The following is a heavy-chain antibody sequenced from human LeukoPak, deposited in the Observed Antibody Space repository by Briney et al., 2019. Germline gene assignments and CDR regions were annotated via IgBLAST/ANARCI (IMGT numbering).Heavy chain of an antibody. CDR3: ARDYDFWSGYYSPTRGYFGY. J-gene: IGHJ4*02. D-gene: IGHD3-3*01. CDR2: IWYDGSNK. Sequence: GRSLRLSCAASGFSFSSYGMHWVRQAPGKGLEWVAVIWYDGSNKYYVDSVKGRFTISRDNSKNTLYLQMNSLRAEDTAVYYCARDYDFWSGYYSPTRGYFGYWGQGTLVTVSS. V-gene: IGHV3-33*01. CDR1: GFSFSSYG.